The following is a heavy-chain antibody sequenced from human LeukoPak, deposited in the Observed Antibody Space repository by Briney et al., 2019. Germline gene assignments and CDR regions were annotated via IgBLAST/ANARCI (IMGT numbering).Heavy chain of an antibody. CDR2: IYYSGST. J-gene: IGHJ4*02. CDR3: ARDEYGSESSQ. D-gene: IGHD3-10*01. Sequence: SQTLSLTCTVSGGSISSGGYYWSWIRQHPGKDLEWIGYIYYSGSTYYNPSLKSRVTISVDTPKNQFSLKLSSVTAADTAVYYCARDEYGSESSQWGQGTLVTVSS. V-gene: IGHV4-31*03. CDR1: GGSISSGGYY.